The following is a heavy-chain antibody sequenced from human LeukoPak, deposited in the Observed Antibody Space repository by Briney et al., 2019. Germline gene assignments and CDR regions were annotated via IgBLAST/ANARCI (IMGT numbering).Heavy chain of an antibody. D-gene: IGHD3-3*01. CDR3: AKGSAFWSGYPADH. CDR2: ISVSGTKT. V-gene: IGHV3-23*01. J-gene: IGHJ4*02. Sequence: PRGSLRLSCAASEFDFTSHAMTWVRQAPGKGLEWVSAISVSGTKTYYADSVKGRFTISRDNSKNTLYLQMNSLRVEDTAVYYCAKGSAFWSGYPADHWGQGTLVTVSS. CDR1: EFDFTSHA.